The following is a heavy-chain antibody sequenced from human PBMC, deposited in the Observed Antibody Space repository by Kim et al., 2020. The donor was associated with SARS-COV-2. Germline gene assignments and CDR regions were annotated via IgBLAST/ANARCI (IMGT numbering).Heavy chain of an antibody. CDR3: ARAPVGATGY. D-gene: IGHD1-26*01. J-gene: IGHJ4*02. CDR1: GFTFSSYS. Sequence: GGSLRLSCAASGFTFSSYSMNWVRQAPGKGLEWVSSISSSGSYIYYADSVKGRFTISRDNVKNSLYLQMNSLRAEDTAVYYCARAPVGATGYWGQGTLVTVSS. CDR2: ISSSGSYI. V-gene: IGHV3-21*01.